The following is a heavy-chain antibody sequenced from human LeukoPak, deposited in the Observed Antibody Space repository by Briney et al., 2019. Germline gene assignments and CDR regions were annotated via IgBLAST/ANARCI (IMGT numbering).Heavy chain of an antibody. D-gene: IGHD3-16*02. CDR3: ASTPVIYDYVWGSYRPDGYYFDY. CDR2: ISSSSYI. J-gene: IGHJ4*02. Sequence: GGSLRLSCAASGFTFSSYSMNWVRQAPGKGLEWVSSISSSSYIYYADSVKGRFTISRDNAKNSLYLQMNSLRAEDTAVYYCASTPVIYDYVWGSYRPDGYYFDYWGQGTLVTVSS. V-gene: IGHV3-21*01. CDR1: GFTFSSYS.